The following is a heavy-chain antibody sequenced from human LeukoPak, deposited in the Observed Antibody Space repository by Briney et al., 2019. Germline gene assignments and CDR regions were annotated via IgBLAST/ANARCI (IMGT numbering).Heavy chain of an antibody. CDR3: ARSGRGYSYGWSDWFDP. Sequence: SETLSLTCTVSGGSISSHYWSWIRQPPGKGLEWIGYIYYSGSTNYNPSLRSRVTISVDTSKNQFSLKLSSVTAADTAVYYCARSGRGYSYGWSDWFDPWGQGTLVTVSS. D-gene: IGHD5-18*01. J-gene: IGHJ5*02. CDR1: GGSISSHY. V-gene: IGHV4-59*08. CDR2: IYYSGST.